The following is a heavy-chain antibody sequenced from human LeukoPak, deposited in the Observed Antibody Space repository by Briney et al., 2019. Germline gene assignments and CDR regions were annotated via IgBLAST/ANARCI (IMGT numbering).Heavy chain of an antibody. D-gene: IGHD3-10*01. CDR2: IIPILGIA. Sequence: SVKVSCKASGYTFTSYYMHWVRQAPGQGLEWMGRIIPILGIANYAQKFQGRVTITADKSTSTAYMELSSLRSEDTAVYYCAREGLYGSGFLDYWGQGTLVTVSS. CDR3: AREGLYGSGFLDY. V-gene: IGHV1-69*04. CDR1: GYTFTSYY. J-gene: IGHJ4*02.